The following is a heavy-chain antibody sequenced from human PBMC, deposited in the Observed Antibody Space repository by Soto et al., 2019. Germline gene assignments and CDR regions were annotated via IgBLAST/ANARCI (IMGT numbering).Heavy chain of an antibody. CDR1: GFTFSDYY. V-gene: IGHV3-11*06. D-gene: IGHD1-26*01. J-gene: IGHJ4*02. CDR2: ISISSSDT. CDR3: VREIARVGDTYYYDX. Sequence: GSLRRSCAASGFTFSDYYMSWIRQAPGKGMEWVSYISISSSDTNYADSVRGRFTISRDNAKNSLYLQMNGLRAEDTAVYYCVREIARVGDTYYYDXWGQGTLVTVSX.